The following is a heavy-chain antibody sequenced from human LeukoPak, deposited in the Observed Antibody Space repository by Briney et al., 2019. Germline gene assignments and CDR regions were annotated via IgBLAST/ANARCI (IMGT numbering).Heavy chain of an antibody. CDR2: ISGSGGST. D-gene: IGHD7-27*01. J-gene: IGHJ4*02. Sequence: GGSLRLSCAASRFTFSGYAMSWVRQAPGKGLEWVSAISGSGGSTYYADSVKGRFTISRDNSKNTLYLQMNSLRAEDTAVYYCAKDHHRWGSPYFDYWGQGTLVTVSS. CDR3: AKDHHRWGSPYFDY. V-gene: IGHV3-23*01. CDR1: RFTFSGYA.